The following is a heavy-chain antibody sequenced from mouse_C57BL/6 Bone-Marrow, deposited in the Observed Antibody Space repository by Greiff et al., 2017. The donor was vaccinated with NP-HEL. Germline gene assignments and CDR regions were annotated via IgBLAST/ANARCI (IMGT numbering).Heavy chain of an antibody. CDR3: ARGGMEYHFPPYWYVDV. V-gene: IGHV1-7*01. J-gene: IGHJ1*03. CDR2: INPSSGYT. Sequence: VQLQQSGAELAKPGASVKLSCKASGYTFTSYWMHWVKQRPGQGLEWIGYINPSSGYTKYNQKFKDKATLTADKASSTAYMQLSSLTYEDSAVYYCARGGMEYHFPPYWYVDVWGTGTTVTGSS. CDR1: GYTFTSYW. D-gene: IGHD5-1*01.